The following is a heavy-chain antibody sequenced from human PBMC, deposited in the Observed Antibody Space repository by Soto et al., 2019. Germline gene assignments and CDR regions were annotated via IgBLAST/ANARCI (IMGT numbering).Heavy chain of an antibody. CDR1: GYTFTSYG. Sequence: ASVKVSCKASGYTFTSYGISWVRQAPGQGLEWMGWISAYNGNTNYAQKLQGRVTMTTDTSTSTAYMELRSLRSDDTAVYYCARDTAAARNYYYCMDVWGQGTTVTVSS. CDR3: ARDTAAARNYYYCMDV. V-gene: IGHV1-18*01. CDR2: ISAYNGNT. D-gene: IGHD6-13*01. J-gene: IGHJ6*02.